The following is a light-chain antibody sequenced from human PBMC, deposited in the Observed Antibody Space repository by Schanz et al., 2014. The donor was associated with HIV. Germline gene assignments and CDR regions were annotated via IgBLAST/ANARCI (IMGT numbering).Light chain of an antibody. J-gene: IGKJ1*01. CDR2: GAS. CDR1: QSVGID. V-gene: IGKV3-20*01. Sequence: EIVLTQSPGTLSLSPGERATLSCRASQSVGIDLAWYQQKPGQAPRLLISGASSRATGIPDRFSGSGSGTDFTLTISRLEPEDFAVYFCHQYAGSPKTFGQGTKVQIK. CDR3: HQYAGSPKT.